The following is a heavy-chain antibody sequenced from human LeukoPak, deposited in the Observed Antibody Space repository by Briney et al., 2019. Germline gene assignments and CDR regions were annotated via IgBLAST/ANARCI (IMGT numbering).Heavy chain of an antibody. V-gene: IGHV1-8*03. CDR1: GYTFTSYD. D-gene: IGHD3-16*02. J-gene: IGHJ4*02. Sequence: ASVKVSCKASGYTFTSYDINWVRQATGQGLERMGWMNPNSGNTGYAQKFQGRVTITRNTSISTAYMELSSLRSDDTAVYYCARAYQPLGGLSLPDYWGQGTLVSVSS. CDR2: MNPNSGNT. CDR3: ARAYQPLGGLSLPDY.